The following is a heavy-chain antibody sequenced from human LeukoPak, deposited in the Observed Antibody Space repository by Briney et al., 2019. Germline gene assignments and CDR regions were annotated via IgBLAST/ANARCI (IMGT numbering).Heavy chain of an antibody. D-gene: IGHD2-21*02. CDR3: ARTYCGGDCRGYYYHYYMDV. J-gene: IGHJ6*03. CDR2: IYTSGST. Sequence: SETLSLTCTVSGGSIRSGSYYWSWIRQPAGKGLEWIGRIYTSGSTNYNPSLKSRVTISVDRSKNQFSLKLSSVTAADTAVYYCARTYCGGDCRGYYYHYYMDVWGKGTTVTISS. CDR1: GGSIRSGSYY. V-gene: IGHV4-61*02.